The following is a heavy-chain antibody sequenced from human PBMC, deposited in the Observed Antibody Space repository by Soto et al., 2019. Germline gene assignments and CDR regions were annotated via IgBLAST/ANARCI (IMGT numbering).Heavy chain of an antibody. J-gene: IGHJ4*02. CDR3: ATDISAAGSSLTIDY. Sequence: ASVKVSCKVSGYTLTELSMHWVRQAPGKGLEWMGGFDPEDGETIYAQKFQGRVTMTEDTSTDTAYMELSSLRSEDTAVYYCATDISAAGSSLTIDYWGQGTLVTVSS. CDR2: FDPEDGET. CDR1: GYTLTELS. D-gene: IGHD6-13*01. V-gene: IGHV1-24*01.